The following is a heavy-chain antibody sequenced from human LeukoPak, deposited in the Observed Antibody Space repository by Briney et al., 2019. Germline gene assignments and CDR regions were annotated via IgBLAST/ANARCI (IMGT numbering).Heavy chain of an antibody. CDR1: GFTFSSYA. CDR2: ISYDGSNK. Sequence: GSLRLSCAASGFTFSSYAMHWVRQAPGKGLEWVAVISYDGSNKYYADSVKGRFTISRDNSKNTLYLQMNSLRAEDTAVYYCAKRYSSGWVADYWGQGTLVTVSS. CDR3: AKRYSSGWVADY. V-gene: IGHV3-30-3*02. J-gene: IGHJ4*02. D-gene: IGHD6-19*01.